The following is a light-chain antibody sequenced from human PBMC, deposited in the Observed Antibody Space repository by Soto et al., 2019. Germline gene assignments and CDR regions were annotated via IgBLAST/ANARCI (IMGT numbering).Light chain of an antibody. CDR2: DVS. CDR3: CSYAGTYTFV. J-gene: IGLJ1*01. Sequence: QSALTQPRSVSGSPGQSVTISCTGSSSDVDGYNYVSWYQQHPGKAPKLIIYDVSERPSGVPYRFSGSKSGNRASLTISGLQAEDEADYYCCSYAGTYTFVFGTGTKLTVL. CDR1: SSDVDGYNY. V-gene: IGLV2-11*01.